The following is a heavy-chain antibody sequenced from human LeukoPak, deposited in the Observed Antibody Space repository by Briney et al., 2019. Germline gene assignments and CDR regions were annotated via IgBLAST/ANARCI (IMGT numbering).Heavy chain of an antibody. Sequence: GGSLRLSCAASGFTFSSYGMSWVRQAPGKGLEWVSSISGSGGNTYYADSVKGRFTISRDNSKNTQFLHMNSLRAEDTAVYYCAKALGGYHFDYWGQGTLVTVSS. V-gene: IGHV3-23*01. CDR1: GFTFSSYG. CDR2: ISGSGGNT. CDR3: AKALGGYHFDY. J-gene: IGHJ4*02. D-gene: IGHD3-16*01.